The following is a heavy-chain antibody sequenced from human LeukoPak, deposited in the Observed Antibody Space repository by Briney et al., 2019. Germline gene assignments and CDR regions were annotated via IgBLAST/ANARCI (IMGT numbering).Heavy chain of an antibody. J-gene: IGHJ4*02. CDR2: IIPIFGTA. D-gene: IGHD3-9*01. CDR3: ARDGRMDLTGYYLFDY. V-gene: IGHV1-69*13. Sequence: SVKVSCKASGGTFSSYAISWVRQAPGQGLEWMGGIIPIFGTANYAQKFQGRVTITADESTSTAYMEQSSLRSEDTAVYYCARDGRMDLTGYYLFDYWGQGTLVTVSS. CDR1: GGTFSSYA.